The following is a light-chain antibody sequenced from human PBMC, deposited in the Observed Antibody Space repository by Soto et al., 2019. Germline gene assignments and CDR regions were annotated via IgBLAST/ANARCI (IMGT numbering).Light chain of an antibody. Sequence: QVYLSPSALSASVGDRVTITCRASQSISSWLAWYQQKPGKAPKLLIYKASSLESGVPSRFSGSGSGTEFTLTISSLQPDDFATYYCQQYNSYWTFGQGTNV. J-gene: IGKJ1*01. CDR3: QQYNSYWT. CDR1: QSISSW. V-gene: IGKV1-5*03. CDR2: KAS.